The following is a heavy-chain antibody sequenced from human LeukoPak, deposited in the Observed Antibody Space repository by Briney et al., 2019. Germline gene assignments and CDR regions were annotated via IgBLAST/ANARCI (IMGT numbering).Heavy chain of an antibody. D-gene: IGHD3-22*01. CDR3: ARTDADVSSGSDAFDI. V-gene: IGHV4-4*02. CDR2: IYHTGST. CDR1: GASISSSNW. J-gene: IGHJ3*02. Sequence: SGTPSLTCAVSGASISSSNWWSWIRQPPGKGLEWIGEIYHTGSTNYNPSLKSRVTISVDNSKNQFSLKLSSVTAADPAVYYCARTDADVSSGSDAFDIWGQGTMVTVSS.